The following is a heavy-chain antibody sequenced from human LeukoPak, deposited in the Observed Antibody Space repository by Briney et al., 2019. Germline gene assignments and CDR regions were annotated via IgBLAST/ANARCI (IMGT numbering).Heavy chain of an antibody. V-gene: IGHV4-39*01. CDR3: ARVLLWFGELSSYYYGMDV. J-gene: IGHJ6*02. D-gene: IGHD3-10*01. CDR2: IYYSGST. Sequence: SETLSLTCTVSGGSISSISYYWGWIRQPPGKGLEWIGSIYYSGSTYYNPSLKSRVTISVDTSKNQFSLKLSSVTAADTAVYYCARVLLWFGELSSYYYGMDVWGQGTTVTVSS. CDR1: GGSISSISYY.